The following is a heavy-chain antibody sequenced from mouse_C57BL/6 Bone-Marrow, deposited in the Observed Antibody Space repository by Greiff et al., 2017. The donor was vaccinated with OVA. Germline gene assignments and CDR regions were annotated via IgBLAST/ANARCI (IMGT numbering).Heavy chain of an antibody. J-gene: IGHJ4*01. CDR1: GFTFSSYG. Sequence: EVKVVESGGDLVKPGGSLKLSCAASGFTFSSYGMSWVRQTPDKRLEWVATIRSGGSYTYYPDSVKGRFTIDRDNAKNTLYLQMSSLKSEDTAMYYCARHGDYSNLYAMDYWGQGTSVTVSS. CDR3: ARHGDYSNLYAMDY. D-gene: IGHD2-5*01. V-gene: IGHV5-6*01. CDR2: IRSGGSYT.